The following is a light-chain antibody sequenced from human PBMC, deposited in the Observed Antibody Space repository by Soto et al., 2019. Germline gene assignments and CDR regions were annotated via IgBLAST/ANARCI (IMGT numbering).Light chain of an antibody. CDR2: AAS. Sequence: DIPRTQSPSSRSASVGDRVTITCRASQSISSYLNWYQQKPGKAPKLLIYAASSLQSGVPSRFSGSGSGTDFTLTISSLQTEDFATYYCQQRYSTPWTFGQGTKVDIK. CDR1: QSISSY. J-gene: IGKJ1*01. V-gene: IGKV1-39*01. CDR3: QQRYSTPWT.